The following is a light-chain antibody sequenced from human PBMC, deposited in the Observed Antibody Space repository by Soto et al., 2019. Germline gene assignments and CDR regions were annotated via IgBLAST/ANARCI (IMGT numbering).Light chain of an antibody. CDR2: EVS. J-gene: IGLJ2*01. CDR3: CSHAGSSTHVV. V-gene: IGLV2-23*02. CDR1: SSDIGSYDL. Sequence: QSVLTQPASVSGSPGQSITISCTGTSSDIGSYDLVSWYQQHPGKAPKLMIYEVSKRPSGVSNRFSGSKSGNTASLTISGLQAEDEAEYYCCSHAGSSTHVVFGGGTKLTVL.